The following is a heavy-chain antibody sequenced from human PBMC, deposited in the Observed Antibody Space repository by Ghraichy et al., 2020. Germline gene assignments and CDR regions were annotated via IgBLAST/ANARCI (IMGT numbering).Heavy chain of an antibody. D-gene: IGHD1-26*01. CDR2: TYYRSKWYN. J-gene: IGHJ6*02. V-gene: IGHV6-1*01. Sequence: SQTLSLTCAISGDSVSSNSAAWNWIRQSPSRGLEWLGRTYYRSKWYNDYAVSVKSRITINPDTSKNQFSLQLNSVTPEDTAVYYCAREGSGSYYNYYYYYYGMDVWGQGTTVTVSS. CDR3: AREGSGSYYNYYYYYYGMDV. CDR1: GDSVSSNSAA.